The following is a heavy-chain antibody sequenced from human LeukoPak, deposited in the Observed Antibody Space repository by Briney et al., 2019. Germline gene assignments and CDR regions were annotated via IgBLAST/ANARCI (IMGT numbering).Heavy chain of an antibody. Sequence: GGSLRLSCAASGFTFSTYWMTWVRQAPGKGLEWVANMKGDGSEIYYVDSVRGRFTISRDNAKNLLYLQMNSLRAEDTAVYYCARPGYTAGYDIWGQGTLVTVSS. CDR3: ARPGYTAGYDI. J-gene: IGHJ3*02. V-gene: IGHV3-7*01. D-gene: IGHD3-9*01. CDR1: GFTFSTYW. CDR2: MKGDGSEI.